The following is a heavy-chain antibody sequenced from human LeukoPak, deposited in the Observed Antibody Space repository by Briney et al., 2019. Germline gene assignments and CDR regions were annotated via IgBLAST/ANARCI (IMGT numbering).Heavy chain of an antibody. CDR2: INPNSGGT. V-gene: IGHV1-2*06. J-gene: IGHJ4*02. CDR3: SRVYSYGYPLDY. D-gene: IGHD5-18*01. CDR1: GYTFTGYY. Sequence: GASVKVSCKASGYTFTGYYMHWVRQAPGQGLEWMGRINPNSGGTNYAQKFQGRVTMTRDTSISTAYMELSRLRSDDTAVYYCSRVYSYGYPLDYWGQGTLVTVSS.